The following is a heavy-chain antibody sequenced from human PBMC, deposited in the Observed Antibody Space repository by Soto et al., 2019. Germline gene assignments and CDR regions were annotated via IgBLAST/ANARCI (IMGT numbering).Heavy chain of an antibody. CDR1: GDSMGSGDYY. D-gene: IGHD3-10*01. CDR2: IYYIGTT. CDR3: SRGSTYYGFLT. V-gene: IGHV4-30-4*01. Sequence: QVQLQESGPGLVKPSQTLSLTCTVSGDSMGSGDYYWTWIRQPPGKGLEWIGYIYYIGTTFYNPSLERRVNISIDTSKNPFSLRLTSVTAADTAVYYCSRGSTYYGFLTWGQGTLVTVSS. J-gene: IGHJ5*02.